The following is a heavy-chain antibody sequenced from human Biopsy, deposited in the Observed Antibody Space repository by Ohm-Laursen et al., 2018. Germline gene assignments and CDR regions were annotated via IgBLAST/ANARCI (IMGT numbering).Heavy chain of an antibody. CDR2: IYYDGLNK. CDR1: GFMFSSYG. V-gene: IGHV3-33*01. D-gene: IGHD2-2*01. Sequence: SLRLSCAASGFMFSSYGMHWVRQAPGKGLEWVAVIYYDGLNKEYADSVKGRFTISRDNSKNTLFLRMNSLRAEDTAVYYCARDGIVVVPAAFQLDNWGPGTLVTVSS. CDR3: ARDGIVVVPAAFQLDN. J-gene: IGHJ4*02.